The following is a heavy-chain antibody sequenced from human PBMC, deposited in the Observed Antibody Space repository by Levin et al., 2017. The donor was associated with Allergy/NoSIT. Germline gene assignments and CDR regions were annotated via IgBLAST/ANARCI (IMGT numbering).Heavy chain of an antibody. CDR3: ARVNLGYCSSTSCYTQSGVYAFDI. CDR2: IYYSGST. CDR1: GGSISSGDYY. J-gene: IGHJ3*02. V-gene: IGHV4-30-4*01. Sequence: SQTLSLTCTVSGGSISSGDYYWSWIRQPPGKGLEWIGYIYYSGSTYYNPSLKSRVTISVDTSKNQFSLKLSSVTAADTAVYYCARVNLGYCSSTSCYTQSGVYAFDIWGQGTMVTVSS. D-gene: IGHD2-2*02.